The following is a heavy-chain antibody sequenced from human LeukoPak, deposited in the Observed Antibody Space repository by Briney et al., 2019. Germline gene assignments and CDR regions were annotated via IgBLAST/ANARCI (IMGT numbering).Heavy chain of an antibody. V-gene: IGHV1-18*01. CDR3: ARGVYDYVWGSYRYQDY. CDR2: ISAYNGNT. Sequence: ASVKVSCKASGYTFTSYGISWVRQAPGQGLEWMGWISAYNGNTNYAQKLQGRVTMTTDTSTSTAYMELRSLRSDDTAVCYCARGVYDYVWGSYRYQDYWGQGTLVTVSS. D-gene: IGHD3-16*02. J-gene: IGHJ4*02. CDR1: GYTFTSYG.